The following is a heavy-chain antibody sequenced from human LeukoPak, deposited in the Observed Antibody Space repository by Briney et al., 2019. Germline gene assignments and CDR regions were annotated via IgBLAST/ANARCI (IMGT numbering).Heavy chain of an antibody. D-gene: IGHD3-3*01. Sequence: GGSLRLSCAASGFTFSSYAMSWVRQAPGKGLEWVSAISGSGGSTYYADSVKGRFTTSRDNSKNTLYLQMNSLRAEDTAVYYCAKDTSGLRFLEWLLWGYFDYWGQGTLVTVSS. CDR2: ISGSGGST. CDR3: AKDTSGLRFLEWLLWGYFDY. CDR1: GFTFSSYA. V-gene: IGHV3-23*01. J-gene: IGHJ4*02.